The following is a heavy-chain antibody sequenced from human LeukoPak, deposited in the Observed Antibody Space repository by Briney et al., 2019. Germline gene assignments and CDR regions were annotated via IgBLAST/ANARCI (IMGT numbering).Heavy chain of an antibody. CDR3: ARGPTTLGFYFDY. Sequence: PSETLSLTCTVSGGSISSYYWSRIRQPPGKGLEWIGYIYYSGSTNYNPSLKSRVTISVDTSKNQFSLKLSSVTAADTAVYYCARGPTTLGFYFDYWGQGTLVTVSS. CDR2: IYYSGST. V-gene: IGHV4-59*01. J-gene: IGHJ4*02. D-gene: IGHD4-23*01. CDR1: GGSISSYY.